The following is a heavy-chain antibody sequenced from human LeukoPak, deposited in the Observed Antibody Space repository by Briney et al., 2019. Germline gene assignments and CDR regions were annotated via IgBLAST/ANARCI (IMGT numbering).Heavy chain of an antibody. CDR3: ARQYCGAGGCHDDAFDI. CDR2: ISGGSTII. D-gene: IGHD2-15*01. J-gene: IGHJ3*02. Sequence: GGSLRLSCAVSGFTFSSYNMNWVRQAPWKGLEWVSYISGGSTIIYYADSVKGRFTISRDNAKNSLYLQMNSLRDEDTAVYYCARQYCGAGGCHDDAFDIWGQGTMVTVSS. V-gene: IGHV3-48*02. CDR1: GFTFSSYN.